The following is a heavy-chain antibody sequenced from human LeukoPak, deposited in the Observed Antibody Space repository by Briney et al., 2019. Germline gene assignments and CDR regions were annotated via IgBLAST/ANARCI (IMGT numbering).Heavy chain of an antibody. CDR3: ARVVRRDSSSSGGYFDY. V-gene: IGHV4-4*07. J-gene: IGHJ4*02. CDR1: GGSISSYY. CDR2: IYTSGST. D-gene: IGHD6-6*01. Sequence: SETLSLTCTVSGGSISSYYWSWIRQPAGKGLEWIGRIYTSGSTNYKPSLKSRVTMSVDTSKNQFSLKLSSVTAADTAVYYCARVVRRDSSSSGGYFDYWGQGTLVTVSS.